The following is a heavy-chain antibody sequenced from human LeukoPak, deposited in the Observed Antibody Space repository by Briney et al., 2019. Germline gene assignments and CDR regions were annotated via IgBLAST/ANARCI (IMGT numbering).Heavy chain of an antibody. Sequence: PSETLSLTCSVSGGETNNNNYYWGWIRQPPGKGLEWIGNIYYSGNTLYTPSLQSRVTISVDTSKNQFSLRLRSVTAADTAVYYCARDQDYYGSGSYGPDHWGQGTLVIVSS. V-gene: IGHV4-39*07. CDR1: GGETNNNNYY. CDR2: IYYSGNT. J-gene: IGHJ4*02. CDR3: ARDQDYYGSGSYGPDH. D-gene: IGHD3-10*01.